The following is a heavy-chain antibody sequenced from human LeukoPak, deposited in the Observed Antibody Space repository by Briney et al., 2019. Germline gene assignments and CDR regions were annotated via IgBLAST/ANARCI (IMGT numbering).Heavy chain of an antibody. J-gene: IGHJ3*02. CDR1: GGSISSSSYY. CDR3: ASSFYEWELNKSAFDI. Sequence: SETLSLTCTVSGGSISSSSYYWGWIRQPPGKGLEWIGSIYYSGSTYYNPSLKSRVTISVDTSKNQFPLKLSSVTAADTAVYYCASSFYEWELNKSAFDIWGQGTMVTVSS. CDR2: IYYSGST. D-gene: IGHD1-26*01. V-gene: IGHV4-39*06.